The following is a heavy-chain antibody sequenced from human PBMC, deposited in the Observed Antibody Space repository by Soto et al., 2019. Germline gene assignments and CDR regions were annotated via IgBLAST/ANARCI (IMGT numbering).Heavy chain of an antibody. Sequence: PGGSLRLSCAASGFSLSYYYMSWIRQAPGQGPEWVSYISSSSSDTNYADSVRGRFTISRDNARNSLYLQMNGLRAEDTAVYYCVRDIERVGDTYYYDYWGRGTLVTVSS. D-gene: IGHD1-26*01. CDR1: GFSLSYYY. CDR2: ISSSSSDT. CDR3: VRDIERVGDTYYYDY. J-gene: IGHJ4*02. V-gene: IGHV3-11*06.